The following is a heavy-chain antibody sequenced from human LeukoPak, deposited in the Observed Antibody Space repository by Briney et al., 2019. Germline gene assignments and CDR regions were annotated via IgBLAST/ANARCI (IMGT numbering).Heavy chain of an antibody. CDR1: GYTFTSYY. Sequence: GASVKVSCKASGYTFTSYYMHWVRQAPGQGLEWMGIINPSGGSTSYAQKFQGRVTMTRNTSITTAYMELSSLRSEDTAVYYCARPGGYSYGTTYYYYYYGMDVWGQGTTVTVSS. J-gene: IGHJ6*02. V-gene: IGHV1-46*01. D-gene: IGHD5-18*01. CDR2: INPSGGST. CDR3: ARPGGYSYGTTYYYYYYGMDV.